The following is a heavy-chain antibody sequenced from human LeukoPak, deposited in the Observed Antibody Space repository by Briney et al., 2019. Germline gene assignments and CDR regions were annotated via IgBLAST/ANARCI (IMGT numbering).Heavy chain of an antibody. Sequence: GGSLRLSCAASGFTFSNYAMHWVRQAPGKGLEWVALIWHDGSNKYYGDSVKDRFTISRDNSKNTLYLQMDSLRDEDTAVYYCARDRGYTYGHPLDYWGQGTLVTVSS. V-gene: IGHV3-33*08. CDR2: IWHDGSNK. CDR1: GFTFSNYA. CDR3: ARDRGYTYGHPLDY. D-gene: IGHD5-18*01. J-gene: IGHJ4*02.